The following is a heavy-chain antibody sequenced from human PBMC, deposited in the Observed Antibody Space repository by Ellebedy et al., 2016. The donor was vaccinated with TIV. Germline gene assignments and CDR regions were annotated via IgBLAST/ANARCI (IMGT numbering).Heavy chain of an antibody. CDR2: IKYDGTEK. J-gene: IGHJ4*02. CDR1: GLTFSNSW. V-gene: IGHV3-7*03. CDR3: ARDGDYDSSGYPGY. Sequence: GESLKISXAASGLTFSNSWMDWARQAPGNGLEWVANIKYDGTEKYYVDSVRGRFTISRDSAKNSVYLQMNSLRAEDTAVYYCARDGDYDSSGYPGYWGQGTLVTVSS. D-gene: IGHD3-22*01.